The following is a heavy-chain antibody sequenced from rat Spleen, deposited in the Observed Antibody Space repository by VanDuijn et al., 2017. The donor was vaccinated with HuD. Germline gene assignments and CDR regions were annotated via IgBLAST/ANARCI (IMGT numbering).Heavy chain of an antibody. V-gene: IGHV5-29*01. Sequence: EVQLVESGGGLVQPGRSLKLSCAASGFTFSSFAMAWVRQAPTKGLEWVATISYDGSSTYYRDSVRGRFTISRNNAEGTLYLQMDSLRSEDTATYYCITEEGVNYFAYWGHGVMVTVSS. CDR1: GFTFSSFA. D-gene: IGHD1-10*01. J-gene: IGHJ2*01. CDR2: ISYDGSST. CDR3: ITEEGVNYFAY.